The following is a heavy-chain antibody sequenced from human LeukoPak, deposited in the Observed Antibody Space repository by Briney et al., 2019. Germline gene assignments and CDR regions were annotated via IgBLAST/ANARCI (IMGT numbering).Heavy chain of an antibody. CDR1: SDSISSRSSY. J-gene: IGHJ3*02. D-gene: IGHD6-19*01. CDR2: MYYSGNT. CDR3: ARYPRSYSNGWIAFDI. Sequence: SETLSLTCSVSSDSISSRSSYWCWIRQSPGKGLEWIGSMYYSGNTYYNPSLRSRVTMSVDTSNNQFSLKLSSVTAADTAAYYCARYPRSYSNGWIAFDIWGQGTMVTVSS. V-gene: IGHV4-39*01.